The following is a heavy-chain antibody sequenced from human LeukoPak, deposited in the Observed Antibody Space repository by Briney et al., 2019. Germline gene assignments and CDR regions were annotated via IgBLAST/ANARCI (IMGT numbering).Heavy chain of an antibody. CDR2: IWYDGSNK. D-gene: IGHD4-17*01. J-gene: IGHJ4*02. Sequence: SGGSLTLSCTASGFTFSSYGMHWVRQAPGKGLEWVAVIWYDGSNKYYADSVKGRFTISRDNSKNTLYLQMNSLRAEDKAVYYCARDRIPYGTTALDYWGQGTLVAVSS. CDR1: GFTFSSYG. V-gene: IGHV3-33*01. CDR3: ARDRIPYGTTALDY.